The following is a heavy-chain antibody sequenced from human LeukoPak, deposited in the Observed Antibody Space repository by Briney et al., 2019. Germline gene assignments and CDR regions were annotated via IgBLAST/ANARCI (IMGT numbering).Heavy chain of an antibody. CDR3: ARASYSSLNYYYYMDV. CDR1: GGTFSIYA. CDR2: IIPIFGTA. D-gene: IGHD6-6*01. Sequence: SVKVSCKASGGTFSIYAISWVRQAPGQGLEWMGGIIPIFGTANYAQRFQGRVTITTDESTSTAYMELSSLRSEDTAVYYCARASYSSLNYYYYMDVWGKGTTVTVSS. V-gene: IGHV1-69*05. J-gene: IGHJ6*03.